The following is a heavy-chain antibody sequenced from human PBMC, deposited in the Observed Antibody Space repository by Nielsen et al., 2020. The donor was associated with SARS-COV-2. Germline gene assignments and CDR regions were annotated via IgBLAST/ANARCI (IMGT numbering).Heavy chain of an antibody. V-gene: IGHV3-20*01. Sequence: GESLKISCAASGFTFDDYGMSWVRQAPGKGLEWVSGINWNGGSTGYADSVKGRFTISRDNAKNSLYLQMNSLRAEDTALYHCATLYGDYEGVDYWGQGTLVTVSS. D-gene: IGHD4-17*01. CDR1: GFTFDDYG. CDR3: ATLYGDYEGVDY. CDR2: INWNGGST. J-gene: IGHJ4*02.